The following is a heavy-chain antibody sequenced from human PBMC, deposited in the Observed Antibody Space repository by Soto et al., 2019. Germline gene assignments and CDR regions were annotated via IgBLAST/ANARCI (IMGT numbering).Heavy chain of an antibody. D-gene: IGHD2-8*01. CDR1: GGSISSSNW. V-gene: IGHV4-4*02. Sequence: QVQLQESGPGLVKPSGTLSLTCAVSGGSISSSNWWSWVRQPPGKGLEWIGEIYHSGSINDNPSLKSRVTISVDRSKNQFSLKLSSVTAADTAVYYCATANSASGYYFDYWGQGTLVTVSS. J-gene: IGHJ4*02. CDR2: IYHSGSI. CDR3: ATANSASGYYFDY.